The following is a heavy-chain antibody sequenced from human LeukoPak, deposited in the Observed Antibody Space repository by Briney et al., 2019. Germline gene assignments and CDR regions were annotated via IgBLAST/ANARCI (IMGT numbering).Heavy chain of an antibody. CDR2: ISAYNGNT. Sequence: ASVKVSCKASGYTFTSYDINWVRQAPGQGLEWMGWISAYNGNTNYAQKLQGRVTMTRDTSISTAYMELSRLRSDDTAVYYCASYNYGNFDYWGQGTLVTVSS. CDR3: ASYNYGNFDY. V-gene: IGHV1-18*01. J-gene: IGHJ4*02. D-gene: IGHD5-24*01. CDR1: GYTFTSYD.